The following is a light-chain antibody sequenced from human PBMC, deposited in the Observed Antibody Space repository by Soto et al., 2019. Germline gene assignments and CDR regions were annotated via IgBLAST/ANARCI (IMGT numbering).Light chain of an antibody. CDR3: QSYDSSLSGPVV. CDR1: SSNIRAGYD. V-gene: IGLV1-40*01. CDR2: GNS. J-gene: IGLJ2*01. Sequence: QSVLTQPPSLSGAPGQRVTISCTGSSSNIRAGYDVHWYQQLPGTAPKLLIDGNSNRPSGVPDRFSGSKSGTSASLAITGLQAEDEADYSCQSYDSSLSGPVVFGGGTKVTVL.